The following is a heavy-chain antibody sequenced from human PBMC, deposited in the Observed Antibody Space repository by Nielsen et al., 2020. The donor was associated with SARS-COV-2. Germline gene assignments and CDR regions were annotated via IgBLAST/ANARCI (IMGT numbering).Heavy chain of an antibody. CDR3: ATADYYGSGSYGE. CDR2: IYYSGST. V-gene: IGHV4-30-4*01. J-gene: IGHJ4*02. CDR1: GGSISSGDYY. D-gene: IGHD3-10*01. Sequence: SETLSLTCTVSGGSISSGDYYWSWIRQPPGKGLEWIGYIYYSGSTYYNPSLKSRVTISVDTSKNQFSLKLSSVTAADTAVYYCATADYYGSGSYGEWGQGTLVTVSS.